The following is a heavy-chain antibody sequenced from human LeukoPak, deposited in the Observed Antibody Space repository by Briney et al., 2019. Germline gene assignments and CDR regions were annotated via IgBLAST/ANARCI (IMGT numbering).Heavy chain of an antibody. D-gene: IGHD6-13*01. Sequence: GRSLRLSCAASGFTFSDYGIHWVRQAPGKGLEWVAVIWYDGTNKYYGDSVKGRFTISRDNSKNTLYLQMNSLRAEDTAVYYCAKDVDAAAGTEPYFQHWGQGTLVTVSS. V-gene: IGHV3-33*06. CDR2: IWYDGTNK. CDR3: AKDVDAAAGTEPYFQH. J-gene: IGHJ1*01. CDR1: GFTFSDYG.